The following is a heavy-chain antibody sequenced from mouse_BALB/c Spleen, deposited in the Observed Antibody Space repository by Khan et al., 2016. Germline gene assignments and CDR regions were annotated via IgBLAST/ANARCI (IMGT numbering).Heavy chain of an antibody. Sequence: EVGLVESGGGLVQPGGSLKLSCAASGFTFSTYAMSWVRQPPDKRLELAATINSNGGSTYYPDNVKGRFTISRDNDKITLYLQWSSLKSEVTAMYYCARVRQAVDYWGQGASVTVSS. CDR2: INSNGGST. J-gene: IGHJ4*01. CDR1: GFTFSTYA. CDR3: ARVRQAVDY. D-gene: IGHD2-14*01. V-gene: IGHV5-6-3*01.